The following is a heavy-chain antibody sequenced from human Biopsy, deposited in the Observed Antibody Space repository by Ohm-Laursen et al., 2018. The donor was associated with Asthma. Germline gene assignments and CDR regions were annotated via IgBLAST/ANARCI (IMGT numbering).Heavy chain of an antibody. CDR2: INPNGGGT. CDR1: GFTFMGYH. V-gene: IGHV1-2*06. CDR3: ARGQKSPGDRWFDP. Sequence: ASVKVSCKASGFTFMGYHIFWMRQAPGQGLEWMGRINPNGGGTHYSQKFQGRVTLTRDTSLSTAYMDLSGLTSDDTAVYYCARGQKSPGDRWFDPWGQGTLVTVSS. D-gene: IGHD7-27*01. J-gene: IGHJ5*02.